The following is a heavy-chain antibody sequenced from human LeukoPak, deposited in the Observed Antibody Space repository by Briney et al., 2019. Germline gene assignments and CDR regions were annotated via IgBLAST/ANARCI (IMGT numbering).Heavy chain of an antibody. CDR3: ARGKGRGMATIDY. Sequence: SVKVSCKASGGTFSSYAISWVRQAPGQGLEWMGRIIPIFGTANYAQKFQGRVTITTDESTSTAYMELSSLRSEDTAVYYCARGKGRGMATIDYWGQGTLVTVSS. CDR1: GGTFSSYA. J-gene: IGHJ4*02. D-gene: IGHD5-12*01. V-gene: IGHV1-69*05. CDR2: IIPIFGTA.